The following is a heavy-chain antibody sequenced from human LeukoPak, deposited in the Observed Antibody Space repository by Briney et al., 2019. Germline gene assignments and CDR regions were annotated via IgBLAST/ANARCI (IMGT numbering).Heavy chain of an antibody. Sequence: ASVKVSCKASGYNFIIYGISWVRQAPGQGLEWMGWISAYNGNTNYAQKLRDRVTMTTETSTSTAYMELRSLRSDDTAVYYCARDSGSGSSEYFQHWGQGTLVTVSS. J-gene: IGHJ1*01. CDR1: GYNFIIYG. V-gene: IGHV1-18*01. CDR3: ARDSGSGSSEYFQH. D-gene: IGHD3-10*01. CDR2: ISAYNGNT.